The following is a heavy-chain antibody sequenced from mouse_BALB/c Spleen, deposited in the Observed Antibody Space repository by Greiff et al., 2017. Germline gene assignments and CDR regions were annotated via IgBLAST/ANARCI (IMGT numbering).Heavy chain of an antibody. Sequence: QVQLQQSGAELVRPGTSVKISCKASGYTFTNYWLGWVKQRPGHGLEWIGDIYPGGGYTNYNEKFKGKATLTADTSSSTAYMQLSSLTSEDSAVYFCARRYGPYYAMDYWGQGTSVTVSS. D-gene: IGHD1-1*01. CDR2: IYPGGGYT. V-gene: IGHV1-63*02. J-gene: IGHJ4*01. CDR1: GYTFTNYW. CDR3: ARRYGPYYAMDY.